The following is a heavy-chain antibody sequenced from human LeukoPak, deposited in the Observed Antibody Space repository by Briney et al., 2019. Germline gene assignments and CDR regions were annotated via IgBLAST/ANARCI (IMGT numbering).Heavy chain of an antibody. CDR3: AKRVFGSSFDP. CDR1: GSTFSNYA. J-gene: IGHJ5*02. D-gene: IGHD3-16*01. V-gene: IGHV3-23*01. Sequence: PGGSLRLSCAASGSTFSNYAMSWARQAPGKGLEWVSAISGSGGSTYYADSVKGRFTISRDNSKNTLYLQMNSLRAEDTAVYYCAKRVFGSSFDPWGQGTLVTVSS. CDR2: ISGSGGST.